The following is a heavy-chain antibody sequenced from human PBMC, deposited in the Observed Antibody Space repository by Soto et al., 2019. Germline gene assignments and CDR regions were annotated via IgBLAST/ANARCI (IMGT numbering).Heavy chain of an antibody. CDR1: GFTFSSYG. Sequence: QVQLVESGGGVVQPGRSLRLSCAASGFTFSSYGMHWVRQAPGKGLEWVAVISYDGSNKYYADSVKGRFTISRDNSKNTLYLQMNSLRAEDTAVYYWAKGDGFYSSSSSFAPWGQGTLVTVSS. D-gene: IGHD6-6*01. J-gene: IGHJ5*02. CDR3: AKGDGFYSSSSSFAP. CDR2: ISYDGSNK. V-gene: IGHV3-30*18.